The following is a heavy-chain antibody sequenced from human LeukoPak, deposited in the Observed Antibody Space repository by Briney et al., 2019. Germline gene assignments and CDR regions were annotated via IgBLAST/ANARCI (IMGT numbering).Heavy chain of an antibody. CDR3: ARGSSSWYYFDY. CDR2: ISSSRSDI. V-gene: IGHV3-21*01. CDR1: GFTFSTYS. Sequence: GGSLRLSCAASGFTFSTYSMNWVRQAPGKGLEWVSFISSSRSDIYYADSLKGRFTISRDNAKNSLYLQMNSLRAEDTAVYYCARGSSSWYYFDYWGQGTLVTVSS. D-gene: IGHD6-13*01. J-gene: IGHJ4*02.